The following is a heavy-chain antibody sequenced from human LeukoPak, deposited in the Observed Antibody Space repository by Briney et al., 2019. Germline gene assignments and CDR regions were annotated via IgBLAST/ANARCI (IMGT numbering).Heavy chain of an antibody. CDR2: IYPDDSDT. J-gene: IGHJ5*02. CDR1: GYRFTSDW. CDR3: ARHPNITVVGNNWFDP. V-gene: IGHV5-51*01. D-gene: IGHD1-14*01. Sequence: GEPLKISCKGSGYRFTSDWIGWVRQMPGKGLEWMGIIYPDDSDTRYSPSFQGQVTISADKSISTAYLQWSSLKASDTAMYYCARHPNITVVGNNWFDPWGQGTLVTVSS.